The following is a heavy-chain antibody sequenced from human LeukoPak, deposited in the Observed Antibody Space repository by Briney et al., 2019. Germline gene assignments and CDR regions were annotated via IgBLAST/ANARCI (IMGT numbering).Heavy chain of an antibody. CDR2: LYYSGST. CDR1: GGSTSRYY. D-gene: IGHD6-13*01. V-gene: IGHV4-59*08. CDR3: ARLPGIAAI. Sequence: SETLSLTCTVSGGSTSRYYWSWIRQPPGQRLEWLGYLYYSGSTTYHPALKSRLTVSLDTSKNQISLRLISLTAADTAVYYCARLPGIAAIWGQGTLVTVSS. J-gene: IGHJ4*02.